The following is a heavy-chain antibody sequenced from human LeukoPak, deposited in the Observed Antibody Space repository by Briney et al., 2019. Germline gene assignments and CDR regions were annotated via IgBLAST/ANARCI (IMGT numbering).Heavy chain of an antibody. D-gene: IGHD5-18*01. V-gene: IGHV3-30*02. J-gene: IGHJ5*02. CDR2: IRYDGSNK. Sequence: GGSLRLSCVASGFTFSSYGMHWVRQASGKGLEWVAFIRYDGSNKYYADSVKGRFTISRDNSKNTLYLQMNSLRAEDTAVYYCAKGKRGYSYGFDPWGQGTLVTVSS. CDR3: AKGKRGYSYGFDP. CDR1: GFTFSSYG.